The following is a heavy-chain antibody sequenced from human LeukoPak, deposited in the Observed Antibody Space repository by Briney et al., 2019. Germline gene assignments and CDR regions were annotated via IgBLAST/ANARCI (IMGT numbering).Heavy chain of an antibody. V-gene: IGHV1-2*02. J-gene: IGHJ5*02. CDR2: INPNSGGT. Sequence: ASVKVSCKASGYTFTGYYMHWVRQAPGQGLEWMGWINPNSGGTNYAQKFQGRVTMTRDTSISTAYMELSRLRSDDTAVYYCARWSSSWPGGWFDPWGQGTLVTVSS. D-gene: IGHD6-13*01. CDR1: GYTFTGYY. CDR3: ARWSSSWPGGWFDP.